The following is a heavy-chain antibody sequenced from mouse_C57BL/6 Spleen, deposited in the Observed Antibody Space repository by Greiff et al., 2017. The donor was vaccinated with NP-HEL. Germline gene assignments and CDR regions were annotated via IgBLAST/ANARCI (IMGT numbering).Heavy chain of an antibody. CDR3: ARLGGYSGAMDY. CDR2: IYPGDGDT. CDR1: GYAFSSSW. D-gene: IGHD1-1*02. V-gene: IGHV1-82*01. J-gene: IGHJ4*01. Sequence: QVQLKQSGPELVKPGASVKISCKASGYAFSSSWMNWVKQRPGKGLEWIGRIYPGDGDTNYNGKFKGKATLTADKSSSTAYMQLSSLTSEDSAVYFCARLGGYSGAMDYWGQGTSVTVSS.